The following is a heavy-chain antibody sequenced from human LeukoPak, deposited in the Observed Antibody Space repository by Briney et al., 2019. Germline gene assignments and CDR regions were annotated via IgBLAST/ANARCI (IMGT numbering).Heavy chain of an antibody. Sequence: PGGSLRLSCAASGFTFSSYAMSWVRQAPGRGLEWDPAISGSGGSTYYADSVKGRFTISRDNSKNTLYLQMNSLRAEDTAVYYCAKDPDYCSGGSCYSFFDYWGQGTLVTVSS. CDR1: GFTFSSYA. CDR3: AKDPDYCSGGSCYSFFDY. CDR2: ISGSGGST. D-gene: IGHD2-15*01. J-gene: IGHJ4*02. V-gene: IGHV3-23*01.